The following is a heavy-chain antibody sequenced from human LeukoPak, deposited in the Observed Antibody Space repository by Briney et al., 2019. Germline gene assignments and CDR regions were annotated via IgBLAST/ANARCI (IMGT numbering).Heavy chain of an antibody. CDR3: ARHADWYYYGSGSYRY. CDR2: INHSGST. Sequence: SETLSLTCTVYGGSFSGYYWTCIRQPPGMGLEWIGEINHSGSTNCNPSLKSRVTISVDTSKNQFSLKLSSVTAADTAVYYCARHADWYYYGSGSYRYWGQGTLVTVSS. V-gene: IGHV4-34*01. D-gene: IGHD3-10*01. CDR1: GGSFSGYY. J-gene: IGHJ4*02.